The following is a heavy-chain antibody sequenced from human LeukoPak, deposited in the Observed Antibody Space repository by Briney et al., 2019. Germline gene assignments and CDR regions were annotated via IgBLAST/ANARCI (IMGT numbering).Heavy chain of an antibody. J-gene: IGHJ5*02. CDR2: IYYSGST. CDR3: AREPGEPRGYWFDP. CDR1: GGSFSGYY. D-gene: IGHD1-14*01. V-gene: IGHV4-31*11. Sequence: SETLSLTCAVYGGSFSGYYWSWIRQHPGKGLEWIGYIYYSGSTYYNPSLKSRVTISVDTSKNQFSLKLSSVTAADTAVYYCAREPGEPRGYWFDPWGQGTLVTVSS.